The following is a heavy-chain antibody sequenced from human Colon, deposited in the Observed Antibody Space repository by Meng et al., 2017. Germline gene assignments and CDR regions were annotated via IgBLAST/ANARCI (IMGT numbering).Heavy chain of an antibody. Sequence: ESLKISCAASGFTFSDTWMSWVRQAPGKGLEWVGRIKRKTDGGTTDYVAPVKGRFTISRDDSKTTLYLQMNSLKIEDTAVYYCTAVGSSGDFRYWGQGTLVTVSS. V-gene: IGHV3-15*05. CDR1: GFTFSDTW. CDR3: TAVGSSGDFRY. CDR2: IKRKTDGGTT. D-gene: IGHD6-19*01. J-gene: IGHJ4*02.